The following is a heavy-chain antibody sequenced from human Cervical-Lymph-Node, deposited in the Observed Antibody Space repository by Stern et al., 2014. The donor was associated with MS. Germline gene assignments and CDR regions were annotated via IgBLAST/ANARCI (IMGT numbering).Heavy chain of an antibody. CDR1: GYFFASYY. J-gene: IGHJ4*02. D-gene: IGHD2-8*01. V-gene: IGHV1-2*02. Sequence: QVQLEESGAEVRKPGASVRVSCGASGYFFASYYLHWVRQAPGQGLEWMGWMNPTSGGAHFAEKFQGRAKMTRDTSISTAYMELSGLTYDDTAVYYCARDVYRSVQYRYDYWGQGTLVTVSS. CDR3: ARDVYRSVQYRYDY. CDR2: MNPTSGGA.